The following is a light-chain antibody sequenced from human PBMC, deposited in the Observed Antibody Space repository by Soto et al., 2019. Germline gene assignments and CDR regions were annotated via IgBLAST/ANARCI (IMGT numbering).Light chain of an antibody. Sequence: DIQMTQSPSSLSASVGDRITITCRASQGISNHLVWFQQKPGKVPKRLIYDASSLQAGVPSRFSGSGSGTDGTITISSLQPEDFETYYCLHHHNFPLTFGQGTRLEIK. CDR3: LHHHNFPLT. CDR2: DAS. J-gene: IGKJ5*01. CDR1: QGISNH. V-gene: IGKV1-17*03.